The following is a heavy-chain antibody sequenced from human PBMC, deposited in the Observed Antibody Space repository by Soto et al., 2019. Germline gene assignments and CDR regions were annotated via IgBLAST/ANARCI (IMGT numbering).Heavy chain of an antibody. CDR3: WVSYYYYGMDV. V-gene: IGHV3-74*01. CDR2: INSDGSST. D-gene: IGHD2-8*01. Sequence: GGSLRLSCAASGFTFSSYWMHWVRQAPGKGLVWVSRINSDGSSTSYADSVKGRFTISRDNAKNTLYLQMNSLRAEDTAVYYCWVSYYYYGMDVWGQGTTVNVSS. J-gene: IGHJ6*02. CDR1: GFTFSSYW.